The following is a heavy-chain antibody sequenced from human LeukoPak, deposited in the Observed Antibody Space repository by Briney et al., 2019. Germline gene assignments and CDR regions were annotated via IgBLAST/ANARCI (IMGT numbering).Heavy chain of an antibody. Sequence: GGSLRLSCEGSGFSFSSYWMTWVRQSPGKGPGGVANIKQDESETYTVDSVKGRFTISRDNSKNTLYLQMNSLRAEDTAVYYCAKTASSGWYGALGYFDYWGQGTLVTVSS. V-gene: IGHV3-7*01. J-gene: IGHJ4*02. CDR1: GFSFSSYW. CDR3: AKTASSGWYGALGYFDY. D-gene: IGHD6-19*01. CDR2: IKQDESET.